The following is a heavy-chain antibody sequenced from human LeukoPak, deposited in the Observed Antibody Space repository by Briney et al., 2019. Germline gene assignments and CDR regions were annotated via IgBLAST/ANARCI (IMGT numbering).Heavy chain of an antibody. J-gene: IGHJ4*02. CDR1: GFTFSDYA. CDR2: ISGSGGST. Sequence: GGSLRLSCAASGFTFSDYAMSWVRQAPGKGLEWVSGISGSGGSTYYADSVKGRFTISRDNSKNTLYLQMNSLRAEDTAVYYCAARSTYYYGSGRSDYWGQGTLVTVSS. CDR3: AARSTYYYGSGRSDY. V-gene: IGHV3-23*01. D-gene: IGHD3-10*01.